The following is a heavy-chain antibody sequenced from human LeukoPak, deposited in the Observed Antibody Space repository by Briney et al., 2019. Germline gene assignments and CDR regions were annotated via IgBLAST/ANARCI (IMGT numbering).Heavy chain of an antibody. CDR1: GFVVSSNY. Sequence: GGSLRLSCAASGFVVSSNYMTWVRQAPGKGLEWVSIIYSGGSTYDADSVKGRFTISRDNSKTTLYLQMGSLRAEDTAVYYCARDIFDFSRPGTAGIADLPDHWGQGTLVTVSS. D-gene: IGHD3-3*01. V-gene: IGHV3-53*05. CDR3: ARDIFDFSRPGTAGIADLPDH. CDR2: IYSGGST. J-gene: IGHJ4*02.